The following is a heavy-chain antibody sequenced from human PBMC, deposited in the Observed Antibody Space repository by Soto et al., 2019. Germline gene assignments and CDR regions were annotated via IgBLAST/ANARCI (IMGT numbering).Heavy chain of an antibody. CDR1: GGSISSSSYY. V-gene: IGHV4-39*01. D-gene: IGHD5-12*01. Sequence: SETLSLTCTVSGGSISSSSYYWGWIRQPPGKGLEWIGSIYYSGSTYYNPSLKSRVTISVDTSKNQFSLKLSSVTAADTAVYYCARHLMATITPNTYVMDLCRQVTTLIVS. J-gene: IGHJ6*02. CDR2: IYYSGST. CDR3: ARHLMATITPNTYVMDL.